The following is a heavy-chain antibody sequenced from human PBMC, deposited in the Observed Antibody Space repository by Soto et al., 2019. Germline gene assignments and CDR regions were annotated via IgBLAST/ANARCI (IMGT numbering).Heavy chain of an antibody. Sequence: GGSLRLSCAASGFTFDDYAMHWVRQAPGKGLEWVSGISWSGGTIAYADSVKGRFTISRDNAKNSLYLQMNSLRVEDTALYYCTKDACSTSCDYWGQGTLVTVSS. V-gene: IGHV3-9*01. D-gene: IGHD2-2*01. CDR1: GFTFDDYA. CDR2: ISWSGGTI. J-gene: IGHJ4*02. CDR3: TKDACSTSCDY.